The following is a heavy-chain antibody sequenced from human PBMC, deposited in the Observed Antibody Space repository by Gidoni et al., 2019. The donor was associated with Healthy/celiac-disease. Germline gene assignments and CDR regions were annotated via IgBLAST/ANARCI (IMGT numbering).Heavy chain of an antibody. CDR1: GFTFSGSA. V-gene: IGHV3-73*02. CDR2: IRSKANSYAT. Sequence: EVQLVESGGGLVQPGGSLNLSCAASGFTFSGSAMHWVRQASGKGLEWVGRIRSKANSYATAYAASVKGRFTISRDDSKNTAYLQMNSLKTEDTAVYYCTSSATNRYCSSTSCQYYYYYGMDVWGQGTTVTVSS. CDR3: TSSATNRYCSSTSCQYYYYYGMDV. D-gene: IGHD2-2*01. J-gene: IGHJ6*02.